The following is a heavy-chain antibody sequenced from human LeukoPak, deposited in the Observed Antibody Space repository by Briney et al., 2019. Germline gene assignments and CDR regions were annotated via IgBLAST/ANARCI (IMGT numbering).Heavy chain of an antibody. V-gene: IGHV4-39*07. Sequence: SETLSLTCTVSGDSISSGLYYWGWIRQPPGKGLEWIGSVFSSGSTYYNTSLKSRVTISIDTAKNQFSLRLRSVTAADTAVYYCATLTGTTYPYYFDFWGQATLVTVSS. D-gene: IGHD1-20*01. J-gene: IGHJ4*02. CDR2: VFSSGST. CDR3: ATLTGTTYPYYFDF. CDR1: GDSISSGLYY.